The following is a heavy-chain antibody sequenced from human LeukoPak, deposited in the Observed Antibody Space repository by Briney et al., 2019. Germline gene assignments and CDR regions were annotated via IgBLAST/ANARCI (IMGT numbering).Heavy chain of an antibody. CDR2: IIPIFGTA. J-gene: IGHJ4*02. D-gene: IGHD3-22*01. V-gene: IGHV1-69*13. Sequence: SVKVSCKASGGTFSSYAISWVRQAPGQGLQWMGGIIPIFGTANYAQKFQGRVTITADESTSTAYMELSSLRSEDTAVYYCARSTGLDSSGYKGYFDYWGQGTLVTVSS. CDR1: GGTFSSYA. CDR3: ARSTGLDSSGYKGYFDY.